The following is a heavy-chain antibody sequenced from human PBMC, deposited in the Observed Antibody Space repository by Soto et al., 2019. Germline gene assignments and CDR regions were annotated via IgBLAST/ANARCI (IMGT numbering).Heavy chain of an antibody. J-gene: IGHJ6*02. D-gene: IGHD2-15*01. CDR2: ISYDGSNK. CDR3: AKSLLSRYYYYGMDV. Sequence: PGGSLRLSCAASGFTFSSYGMHWVRQAPGKGLEWVAVISYDGSNKYYADSVRGRFTISRDNSKNTLYLQMNSLRAEDTAVYYCAKSLLSRYYYYGMDVWGQGTTVTVSS. V-gene: IGHV3-30*18. CDR1: GFTFSSYG.